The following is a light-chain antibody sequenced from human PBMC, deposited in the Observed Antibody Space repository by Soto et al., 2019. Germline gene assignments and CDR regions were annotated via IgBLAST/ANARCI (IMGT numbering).Light chain of an antibody. CDR1: QSISRT. CDR2: DAS. Sequence: EIVLTQSPDTLSVSPGERATLSCRASQSISRTLAWYQQKSGQPPRLLIYDASTRATGFPARFSGSRSGTEFTLTISSLQSEDFSVYYCQQYNNWPLSVSGGTTVEIK. J-gene: IGKJ4*02. V-gene: IGKV3D-15*01. CDR3: QQYNNWPLS.